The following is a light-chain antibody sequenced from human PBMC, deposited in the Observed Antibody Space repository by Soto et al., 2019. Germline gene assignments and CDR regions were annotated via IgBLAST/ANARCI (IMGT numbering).Light chain of an antibody. CDR3: QQLNSYPLT. Sequence: DIQLTQSPSFLAASVGDRVTITCRASQDISDYLAWYQQRPGKAPKLLIYAASTVQSGVPSRFSGSGSGTEFTLTISSLQPEDFATYSCQQLNSYPLTFGGGTKVEIK. V-gene: IGKV1-9*01. J-gene: IGKJ4*01. CDR1: QDISDY. CDR2: AAS.